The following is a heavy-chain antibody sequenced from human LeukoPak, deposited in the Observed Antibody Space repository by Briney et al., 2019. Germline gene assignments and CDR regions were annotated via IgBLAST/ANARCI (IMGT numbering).Heavy chain of an antibody. D-gene: IGHD6-6*01. J-gene: IGHJ6*03. CDR3: ARWSGSVTARNYYYYMDV. CDR2: IYYSGST. V-gene: IGHV4-30-4*01. CDR1: GGSISSGDYY. Sequence: SETLSLTCTVSGGSISSGDYYWSWIRQPPGKGLEWIGYIYYSGSTYYNPSLRTRVTISVDASRNQFSLNLSSVTAADTAVYYCARWSGSVTARNYYYYMDVWGEGTTVTVSS.